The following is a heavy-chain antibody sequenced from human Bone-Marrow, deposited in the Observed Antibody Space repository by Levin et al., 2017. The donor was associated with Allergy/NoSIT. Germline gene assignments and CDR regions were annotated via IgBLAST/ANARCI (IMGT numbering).Heavy chain of an antibody. CDR2: ISSGSSYI. V-gene: IGHV3-21*01. D-gene: IGHD1-26*01. J-gene: IGHJ5*02. CDR1: GLTFSSYS. Sequence: PGGSLRLSCAASGLTFSSYSMNWVRQAPGKGLEWVSSISSGSSYIYFADSVKGRFTISRDNAKNSLYLQMNSLSVEDTAVYYCARGVGAPANWFDPWGQGTLVTVSS. CDR3: ARGVGAPANWFDP.